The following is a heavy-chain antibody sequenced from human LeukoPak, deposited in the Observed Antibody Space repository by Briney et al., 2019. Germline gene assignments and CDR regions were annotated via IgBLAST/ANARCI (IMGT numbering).Heavy chain of an antibody. CDR1: GFTFSSYE. D-gene: IGHD4-17*01. V-gene: IGHV3-48*03. CDR2: ISSSGSTI. Sequence: GGSLRLSCAASGFTFSSYEMNWVRQAPGKGLEWVSYISSSGSTIYYADSVKGRFTISRDNAKNSLYLQMNSLRAEDTAVYYCAASPTTADFDYWGQGTLVTVSS. J-gene: IGHJ4*02. CDR3: AASPTTADFDY.